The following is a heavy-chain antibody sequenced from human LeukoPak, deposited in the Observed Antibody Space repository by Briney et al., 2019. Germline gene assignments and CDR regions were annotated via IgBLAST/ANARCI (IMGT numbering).Heavy chain of an antibody. J-gene: IGHJ3*02. V-gene: IGHV4-61*02. CDR1: GGSISIGGYY. D-gene: IGHD5-24*01. CDR3: ARVIRRDPYNYDGFDI. Sequence: SGTLSLTFTVSGGSISIGGYYWSWIRPPAGKGLEWIGRIYSDGSSNCSPSLKSRVTISIDTSKNQFSLNLSSVTAADTAVYYCARVIRRDPYNYDGFDIWGQGTMVTVSS. CDR2: IYSDGSS.